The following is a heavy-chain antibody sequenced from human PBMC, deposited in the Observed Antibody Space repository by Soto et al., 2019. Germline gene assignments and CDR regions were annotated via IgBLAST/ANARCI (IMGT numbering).Heavy chain of an antibody. CDR3: VRGGGYDSFDF. CDR1: GVKMRYGAYS. Sequence: SETLSLTYSVSGVKMRYGAYSWNWIRQSPGQGLEWLGYISHLDTTYYNPSFRRRLSLSIDRTRNQFFLSLSPMTAADKAVYYCVRGGGYDSFDFWGQGTQVTVSS. V-gene: IGHV4-30-2*06. J-gene: IGHJ4*02. D-gene: IGHD2-15*01. CDR2: ISHLDTT.